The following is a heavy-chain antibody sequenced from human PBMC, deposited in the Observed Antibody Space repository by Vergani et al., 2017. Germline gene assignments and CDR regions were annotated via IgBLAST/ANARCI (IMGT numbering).Heavy chain of an antibody. J-gene: IGHJ4*02. Sequence: EVQLVESGGGLIQPGGSLRLSCAASGFTVSSNYMSWVRQAPGKGLEWVSVIYSGGSTYYADSVKGRFTISRDNSKNTLYLQMNSLRAEDTAVYYCERNRPYYDILTGYYPHPYYLDYWGEGPLVAVS. V-gene: IGHV3-53*01. CDR3: ERNRPYYDILTGYYPHPYYLDY. CDR1: GFTVSSNY. CDR2: IYSGGST. D-gene: IGHD3-9*01.